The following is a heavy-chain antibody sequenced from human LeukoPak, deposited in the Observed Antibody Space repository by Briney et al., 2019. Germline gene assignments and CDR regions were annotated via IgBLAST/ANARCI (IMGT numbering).Heavy chain of an antibody. D-gene: IGHD3-10*01. CDR1: GFTFSNYW. Sequence: GGSLRLSCEGSGFTFSNYWMSWVRQAPGKGLEWVANIKTDGSEKYYVDSVKGRFTISRDNAKNSLYLQMNSLRAEDTAIYYCTRDQNFYGSGRGFDPWGQGTLVTVSS. CDR2: IKTDGSEK. V-gene: IGHV3-7*01. CDR3: TRDQNFYGSGRGFDP. J-gene: IGHJ5*02.